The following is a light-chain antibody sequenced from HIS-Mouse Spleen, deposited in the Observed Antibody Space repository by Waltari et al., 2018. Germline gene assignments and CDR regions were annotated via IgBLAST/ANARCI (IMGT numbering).Light chain of an antibody. CDR1: ALPKKY. CDR3: YSTDSSGNHRV. V-gene: IGLV3-10*01. CDR2: EDS. Sequence: SYELTHPPSVSVSPGQTARITCSGDALPKKYAYWYQQKSGQAPVLVMYEDSKRPSGSPERFSGSSSGTMATLTISGAQVEDEADYYCYSTDSSGNHRVFGGGTKLTVL. J-gene: IGLJ2*01.